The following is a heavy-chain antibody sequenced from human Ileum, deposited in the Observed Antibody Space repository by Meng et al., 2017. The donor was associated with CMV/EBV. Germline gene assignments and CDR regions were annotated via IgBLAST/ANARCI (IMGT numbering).Heavy chain of an antibody. V-gene: IGHV4-39*07. Sequence: QVQSQESGPGLVKPSETLSLTCTVSGGPISTNRDYWGWVRQPPGKGLEWIATVHYTGTTYYNPSLKSPVIISIDTSKNQFSLRLTSVTAADTAVYYCARDRTVGPTPDGSLGAWGQGTLVTVSS. J-gene: IGHJ4*02. CDR2: VHYTGTT. CDR1: GGPISTNRDY. D-gene: IGHD1-26*01. CDR3: ARDRTVGPTPDGSLGA.